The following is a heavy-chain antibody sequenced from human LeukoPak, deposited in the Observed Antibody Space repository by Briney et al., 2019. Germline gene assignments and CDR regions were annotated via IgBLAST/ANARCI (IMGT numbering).Heavy chain of an antibody. D-gene: IGHD3-10*01. Sequence: GGFPRLSCAASGFPFSSYSMNWVRQAPGKGLEWVSSISSSSSYIYYADSVKGRFTISRDNAKNSLYLQMNSLRAEDTAVYYCARDNRGWFDPWGQGTLVTVSS. CDR2: ISSSSSYI. CDR1: GFPFSSYS. CDR3: ARDNRGWFDP. J-gene: IGHJ5*02. V-gene: IGHV3-21*01.